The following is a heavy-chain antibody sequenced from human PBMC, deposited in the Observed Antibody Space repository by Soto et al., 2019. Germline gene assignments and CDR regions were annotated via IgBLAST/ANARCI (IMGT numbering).Heavy chain of an antibody. Sequence: QVQLVQSGAEVKKPGSSVKVSCKASGGTFSSYAISWVRQAPGQGLEWMGGIIPIFGTANYAQKIQGRVTITADESTSTAYMELSSLRSEDTAVYYCARCTSLRGRVFHYFDYWGQGTLVTVSS. D-gene: IGHD6-6*01. CDR1: GGTFSSYA. CDR3: ARCTSLRGRVFHYFDY. J-gene: IGHJ4*02. CDR2: IIPIFGTA. V-gene: IGHV1-69*01.